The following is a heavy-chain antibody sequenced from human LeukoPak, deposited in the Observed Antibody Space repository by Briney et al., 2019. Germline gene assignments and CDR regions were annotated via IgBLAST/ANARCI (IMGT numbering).Heavy chain of an antibody. CDR1: GFTFDSYG. J-gene: IGHJ3*02. D-gene: IGHD4-17*01. V-gene: IGHV3-30*18. Sequence: GRPLRLSCAASGFTFDSYGMHWVRQAPDKGLEWVAVISYDGSNKYYVDSVKGRFTISRDNSKNTLYLQMNSLRPEDTAVYYCAKDRTYDYGTNDAFDIWGPGTMVTVSS. CDR3: AKDRTYDYGTNDAFDI. CDR2: ISYDGSNK.